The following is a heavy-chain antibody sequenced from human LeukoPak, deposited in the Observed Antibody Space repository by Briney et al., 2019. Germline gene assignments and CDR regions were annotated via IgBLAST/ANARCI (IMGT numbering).Heavy chain of an antibody. D-gene: IGHD2-15*01. Sequence: SETLSLTCTVSGGSISSYYWSWIRQPPGKGLEWIGYIYYSGSTNYNPSLKSRVTISVDTSKNQFSLKLGSVTAADTAVYHCARMDCSDGSCYSAYWGQGTLVTVSS. V-gene: IGHV4-59*12. J-gene: IGHJ4*02. CDR2: IYYSGST. CDR3: ARMDCSDGSCYSAY. CDR1: GGSISSYY.